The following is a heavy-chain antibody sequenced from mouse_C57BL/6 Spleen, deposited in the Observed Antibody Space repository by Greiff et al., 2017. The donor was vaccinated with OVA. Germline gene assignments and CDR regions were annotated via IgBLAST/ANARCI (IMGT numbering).Heavy chain of an antibody. CDR2: IYPRVVST. CDR3: ARDVCDGLWYFDV. J-gene: IGHJ1*03. Sequence: QVQLQQSDAELVKPGASVKISCKVSGYTFTNHTIHWMKPRPDKGLAWIGYIYPRVVSTKYNEKFKGKATLTADKSSSTAYMKLNSLTSEDAAVYFCARDVCDGLWYFDVWGTGTTVTVSS. V-gene: IGHV1-78*01. D-gene: IGHD3-1*01. CDR1: GYTFTNHT.